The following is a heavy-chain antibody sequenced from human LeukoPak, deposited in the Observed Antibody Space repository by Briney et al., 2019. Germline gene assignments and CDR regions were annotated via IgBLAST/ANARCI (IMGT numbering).Heavy chain of an antibody. CDR3: ARSFGIAYTGV. CDR2: IIPILGIA. V-gene: IGHV1-69*02. Sequence: ASVKVSCKTSGGTFSSYTISWVRQAPGQGLEWMGRIIPILGIANYAQKFQGRVTITADKSTSTAYMELSSLRSEDTAVYYCARSFGIAYTGVWGQGTLVTVSS. J-gene: IGHJ4*02. CDR1: GGTFSSYT. D-gene: IGHD2-2*02.